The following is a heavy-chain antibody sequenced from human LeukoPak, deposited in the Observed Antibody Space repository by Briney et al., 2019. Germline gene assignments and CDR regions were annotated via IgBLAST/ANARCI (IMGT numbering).Heavy chain of an antibody. V-gene: IGHV4-39*02. Sequence: SETLSLTCTVSGGSISSSSYYWGWIRQPPGKGLEWIGSIYYSGSTYYNPSLKSRVTISVDTSKNQFSLKLSSVTAADTAVYYCAREKRDIVVVPAPGIYWGQGTLVTVSS. D-gene: IGHD2-2*01. CDR3: AREKRDIVVVPAPGIY. CDR2: IYYSGST. CDR1: GGSISSSSYY. J-gene: IGHJ4*02.